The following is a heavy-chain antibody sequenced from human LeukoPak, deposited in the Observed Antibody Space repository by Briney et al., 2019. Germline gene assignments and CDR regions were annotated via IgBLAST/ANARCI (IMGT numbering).Heavy chain of an antibody. CDR3: AREVALGYYDSSGLGMDA. CDR1: GGSISSYY. CDR2: IYYSGST. Sequence: KPSETLSLTCTVSGGSISSYYWSWIRQPPGKGLEWIGYIYYSGSTNYNPSLKSRVTISVDTSKNQFSLKLSSVTAADTAVYYCAREVALGYYDSSGLGMDAWGQGTTVTVSS. V-gene: IGHV4-59*01. J-gene: IGHJ6*02. D-gene: IGHD3-22*01.